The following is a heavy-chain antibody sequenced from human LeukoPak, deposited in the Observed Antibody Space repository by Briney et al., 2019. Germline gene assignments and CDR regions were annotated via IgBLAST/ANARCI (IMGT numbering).Heavy chain of an antibody. V-gene: IGHV3-30*18. CDR3: AKMFMVRGVTYDAFDI. Sequence: GGSLRLSCAASGFTFSSYGMHWARQAPGKGLEWVAVISYDGSNKYYADSVKGRFTISRDNSKNTLYLQMNSLRAEDTAVYYCAKMFMVRGVTYDAFDIWGQGTMVTVSS. CDR1: GFTFSSYG. CDR2: ISYDGSNK. J-gene: IGHJ3*02. D-gene: IGHD3-10*01.